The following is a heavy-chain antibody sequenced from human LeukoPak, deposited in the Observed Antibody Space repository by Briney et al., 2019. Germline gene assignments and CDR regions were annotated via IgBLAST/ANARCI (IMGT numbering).Heavy chain of an antibody. V-gene: IGHV1-18*01. CDR3: VRDVVGGPRAYSFDADAFDI. D-gene: IGHD2-21*01. Sequence: ASGKVPCKVSGYTFNVYGISGVHQAPGQGLKWLGWISVIIGNTDYAQKLQGRVTMTTDTSTSTAYMELRSLTSADTAVVYCVRDVVGGPRAYSFDADAFDIWGQGTVATVSS. CDR1: GYTFNVYG. CDR2: ISVIIGNT. J-gene: IGHJ3*02.